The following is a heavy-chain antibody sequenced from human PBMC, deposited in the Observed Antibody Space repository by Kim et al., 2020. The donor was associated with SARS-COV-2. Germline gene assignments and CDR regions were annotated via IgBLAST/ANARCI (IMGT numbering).Heavy chain of an antibody. CDR3: ARQGYSSSSWFDT. CDR2: INPSGGHT. D-gene: IGHD6-13*01. CDR1: RYTFTNFY. V-gene: IGHV1-46*01. J-gene: IGHJ5*02. Sequence: ASVKVSCKASRYTFTNFYINWVRQAPGQGLEWMGIINPSGGHTDYAQKFQGRVTMTRDTSTSTMYMDLSGPRSEDTAVYYCARQGYSSSSWFDTWGQGTLVTVSA.